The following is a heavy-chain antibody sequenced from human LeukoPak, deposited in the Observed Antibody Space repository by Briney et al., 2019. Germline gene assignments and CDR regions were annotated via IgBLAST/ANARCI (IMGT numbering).Heavy chain of an antibody. Sequence: PGGSLRLSCAASGFTVSSNYMSWVRQAPGKGLEWVSVIYSGGSTYYADSVKGRFTISRDNSKNTLYLQMNSLRAEDTAVYYCASRVYDYGDPDPHDAFDIWGQGTMVTVSS. CDR3: ASRVYDYGDPDPHDAFDI. V-gene: IGHV3-66*01. D-gene: IGHD4-17*01. J-gene: IGHJ3*02. CDR1: GFTVSSNY. CDR2: IYSGGST.